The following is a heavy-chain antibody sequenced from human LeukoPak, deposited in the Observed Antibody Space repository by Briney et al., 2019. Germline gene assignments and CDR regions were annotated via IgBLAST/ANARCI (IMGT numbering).Heavy chain of an antibody. CDR2: ISGSGDNT. Sequence: GGSLRLSCAASGFTFSSYAMSWVRQAPGKGLERVSGISGSGDNTYYADSVKGRFTISRDNSKNTLYVQANSLGTEDTAAYYCAKGSYYDSSGSFYFDYWGQGTLVTVSS. CDR3: AKGSYYDSSGSFYFDY. J-gene: IGHJ4*02. D-gene: IGHD3-22*01. CDR1: GFTFSSYA. V-gene: IGHV3-23*01.